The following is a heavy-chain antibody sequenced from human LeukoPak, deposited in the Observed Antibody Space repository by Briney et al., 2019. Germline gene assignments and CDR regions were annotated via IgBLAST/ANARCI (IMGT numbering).Heavy chain of an antibody. CDR3: ARDLQYQLPGMDV. CDR1: GFTFSSYS. D-gene: IGHD2-2*01. V-gene: IGHV3-21*01. CDR2: ISSSSSYI. J-gene: IGHJ6*04. Sequence: GGSLGLSCAASGFTFSSYSMNWVRQAPGKGLEWVSSISSSSSYIYYADSVKGRFTISRDNAKNSLYLQMNSLRAEDTAVYYCARDLQYQLPGMDVWGKGTTVTVSS.